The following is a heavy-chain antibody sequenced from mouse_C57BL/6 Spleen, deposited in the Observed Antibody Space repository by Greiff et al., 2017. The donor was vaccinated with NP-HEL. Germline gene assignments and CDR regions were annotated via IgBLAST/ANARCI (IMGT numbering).Heavy chain of an antibody. CDR2: IDPNSGGT. CDR1: GYTFTSYW. D-gene: IGHD2-3*01. CDR3: ARSGIYDGYSAWFAY. Sequence: VQLQQSGAELVKPGASVKPSCKASGYTFTSYWMHWVKQRPGRGLEWIGRIDPNSGGTTYNEKFTSKATLTVDKPSSTAYMQLSSLTSVDSAVYYGARSGIYDGYSAWFAYWGQGTLVTVSA. J-gene: IGHJ3*01. V-gene: IGHV1-72*01.